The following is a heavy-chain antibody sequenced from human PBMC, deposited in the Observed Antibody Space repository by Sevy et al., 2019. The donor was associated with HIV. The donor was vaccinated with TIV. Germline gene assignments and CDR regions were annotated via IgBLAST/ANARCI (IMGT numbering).Heavy chain of an antibody. D-gene: IGHD4-17*01. J-gene: IGHJ1*01. CDR1: GFTFSTYA. CDR3: ARDHGLYGDYGGYFQY. CDR2: ISYDGSKK. V-gene: IGHV3-30-3*01. Sequence: GGSLRLSCAASGFTFSTYAMHWVRQAPGKGLQWVAVISYDGSKKYYADSVKGRFTISRDNSKNTLYVQMHSLRAEDTAVHYCARDHGLYGDYGGYFQYWGQGTLVTVSS.